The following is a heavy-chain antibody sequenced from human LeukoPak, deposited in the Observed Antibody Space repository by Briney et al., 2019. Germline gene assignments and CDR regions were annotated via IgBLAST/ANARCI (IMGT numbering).Heavy chain of an antibody. Sequence: SVKVSCKASGGTFSSYAISWVRQAPGQGLEWMGGIIPILGIANYAQKFQGRVTITADKSTSTAYMELSSLRSEDTAVYYCARSRNKITFGGVIVQSLDYWGQGTLVTVSS. V-gene: IGHV1-69*04. D-gene: IGHD3-16*02. CDR2: IIPILGIA. J-gene: IGHJ4*02. CDR1: GGTFSSYA. CDR3: ARSRNKITFGGVIVQSLDY.